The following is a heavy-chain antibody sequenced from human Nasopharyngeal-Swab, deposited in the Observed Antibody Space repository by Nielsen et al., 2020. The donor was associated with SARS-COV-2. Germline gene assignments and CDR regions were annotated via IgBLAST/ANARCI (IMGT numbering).Heavy chain of an antibody. J-gene: IGHJ4*02. V-gene: IGHV4-59*12. Sequence: SETLSLTCTVSGGSISSYYWSWIRQPPGKGLEWIGYIYYSGSTNYNPSLKSRVTISVDTSKNQFSLKLSSVTAADTAVYYCARVANTAMASRYSGYAVFDYWGQGTLVTVSS. CDR2: IYYSGST. CDR3: ARVANTAMASRYSGYAVFDY. CDR1: GGSISSYY. D-gene: IGHD5-12*01.